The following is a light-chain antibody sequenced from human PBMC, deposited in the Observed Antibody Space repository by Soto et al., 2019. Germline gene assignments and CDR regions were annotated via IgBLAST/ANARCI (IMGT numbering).Light chain of an antibody. Sequence: DIVVTQSPSSLAVSLGERATINCKSSQSVLYSSNNKDYLARYQQKSGQPPKLLIYWASTRESGVPDRFSGSGSVTDFTLTISSLQAEDVAVYYCQQYYSTPYTFGQGTRLEIK. V-gene: IGKV4-1*01. J-gene: IGKJ2*01. CDR2: WAS. CDR3: QQYYSTPYT. CDR1: QSVLYSSNNKDY.